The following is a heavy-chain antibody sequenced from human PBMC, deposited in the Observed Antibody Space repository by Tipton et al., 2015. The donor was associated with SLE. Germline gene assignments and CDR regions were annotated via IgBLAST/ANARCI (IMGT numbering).Heavy chain of an antibody. CDR3: ARDGVYSGTGTDAFDI. J-gene: IGHJ3*02. CDR1: GFTFSIND. Sequence: SLRLSCAASGFTFSINDMRWVRQAPGKGLEWVSFITSSGASAYYADSVKGRFTISRDNSKNTLYLQMNSLRAADTAVYYCARDGVYSGTGTDAFDIWGQGTMVTVSS. CDR2: ITSSGASA. V-gene: IGHV3-23*01. D-gene: IGHD1-26*01.